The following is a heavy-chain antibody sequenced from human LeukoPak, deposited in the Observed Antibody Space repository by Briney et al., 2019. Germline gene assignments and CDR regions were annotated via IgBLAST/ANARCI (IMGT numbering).Heavy chain of an antibody. CDR2: IDKKDKGYATAT. Sequence: GGSLKLSCAASGFTFSGSAIQWVRQSSGKGLEWVGQIDKKDKGYATATAYAASVKGRFTISRDDSINTAYLQMKSLKTEDTAVYYCARDLWGYSPHAYWGQGTLVTVSS. J-gene: IGHJ4*02. V-gene: IGHV3-73*01. CDR1: GFTFSGSA. CDR3: ARDLWGYSPHAY. D-gene: IGHD5-18*01.